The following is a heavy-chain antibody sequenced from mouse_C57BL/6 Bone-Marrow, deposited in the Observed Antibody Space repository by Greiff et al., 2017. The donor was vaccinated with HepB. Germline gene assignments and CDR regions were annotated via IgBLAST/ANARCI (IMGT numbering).Heavy chain of an antibody. V-gene: IGHV1-54*01. J-gene: IGHJ4*01. CDR3: ARRLDY. Sequence: QVQLQQSGAELVRPGTSVKVSCKASGYAFTNYLIEWVKQRPGLGLEWIGVINPGSGGTNYNEKFKGKATLTADKSSSTAYMQLSSLTSEDSAVYFCARRLDYWGQGTSVTVSS. CDR2: INPGSGGT. CDR1: GYAFTNYL.